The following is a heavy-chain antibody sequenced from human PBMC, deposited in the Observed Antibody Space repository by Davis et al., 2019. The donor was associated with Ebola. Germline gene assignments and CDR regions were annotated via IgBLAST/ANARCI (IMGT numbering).Heavy chain of an antibody. J-gene: IGHJ6*02. D-gene: IGHD6-6*01. CDR3: ARASRYSSSSGYYYYGMDV. CDR1: GESVSSFY. V-gene: IGHV4-34*01. CDR2: IYHSGST. Sequence: SETLSLTCTVSGESVSSFYWSWIRQPPGKGLEWIGEIYHSGSTNYNPSLKSRVTISVDTSKNQFSLKLSSVTAADTAVYYCARASRYSSSSGYYYYGMDVWGQGTTVTVSS.